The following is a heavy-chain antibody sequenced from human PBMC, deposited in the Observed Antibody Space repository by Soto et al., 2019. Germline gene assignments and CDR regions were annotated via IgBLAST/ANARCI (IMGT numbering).Heavy chain of an antibody. J-gene: IGHJ4*02. CDR2: ISAHNGNT. D-gene: IGHD1-1*01. Sequence: QVHLVQSGAEVKKPGASVKVACKGSGYTFTSYGITWVRQAPGQGLEWMGWISAHNGNTDYAQKLQGRVTVTRDTSTSTAYMELRSLRSDDTAVYYCARGRYGDYWGQGALVTVSS. CDR3: ARGRYGDY. V-gene: IGHV1-18*01. CDR1: GYTFTSYG.